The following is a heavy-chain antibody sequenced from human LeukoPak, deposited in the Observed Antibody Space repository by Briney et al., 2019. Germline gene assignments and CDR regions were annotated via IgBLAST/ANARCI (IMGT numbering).Heavy chain of an antibody. V-gene: IGHV4-59*01. J-gene: IGHJ5*02. CDR1: GGSISSYY. CDR2: IYYSGST. Sequence: SETLSLTCTVSGGSISSYYWSWIRQPPGKGLEWIGYIYYSGSTNYNPSLKSRVTISVDTSKNQFSLKLSSVTAADTAVYCCARGSLRYSSSSWGQGTLVTVSS. CDR3: ARGSLRYSSSS. D-gene: IGHD6-6*01.